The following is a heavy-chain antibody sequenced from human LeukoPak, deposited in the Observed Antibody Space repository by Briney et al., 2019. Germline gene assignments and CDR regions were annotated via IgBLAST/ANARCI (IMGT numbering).Heavy chain of an antibody. J-gene: IGHJ4*02. CDR1: GFTFSSYD. CDR3: AKHVAVAGIDY. CDR2: ISGSGVST. Sequence: GGSLRLSCAASGFTFSSYDMSWVRQAPGEGLEWVSAISGSGVSTYYADSVKGRFTISRDNSKNTLYLQMNSLRAEDTAVYCCAKHVAVAGIDYWGLGTLVTVSS. D-gene: IGHD6-19*01. V-gene: IGHV3-23*01.